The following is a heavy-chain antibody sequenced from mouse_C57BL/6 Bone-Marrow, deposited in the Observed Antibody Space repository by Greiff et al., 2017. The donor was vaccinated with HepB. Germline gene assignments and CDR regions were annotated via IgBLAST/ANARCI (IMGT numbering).Heavy chain of an antibody. CDR2: IDPENGDT. D-gene: IGHD1-1*01. CDR3: TTCRGFHYYCSGGFAY. J-gene: IGHJ3*01. V-gene: IGHV14-4*01. CDR1: GFNIKDDY. Sequence: VQLQQSGAELVRPGASVKLSCTASGFNIKDDYMHWVKQRPEQGLEWIGWIDPENGDTEYASKFQGKATITADTSSNTAYLQLSSLTSEDTAVYYCTTCRGFHYYCSGGFAYWGQGTLVTVSA.